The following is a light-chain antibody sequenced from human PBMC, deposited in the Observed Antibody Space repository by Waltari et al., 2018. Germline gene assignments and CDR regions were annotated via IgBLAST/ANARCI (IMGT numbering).Light chain of an antibody. CDR1: QSVSRS. CDR3: QQYGSSPGA. CDR2: GAS. V-gene: IGKV3-20*01. Sequence: EIVLTQSPGTLSLSPGERATLSCRASQSVSRSLAWYQQKLGQAPRLLIYGASSRATGIPDRFSGSGSGTDFTLTISRLEPEDFVVYYCQQYGSSPGAFGQGTKVEMK. J-gene: IGKJ1*01.